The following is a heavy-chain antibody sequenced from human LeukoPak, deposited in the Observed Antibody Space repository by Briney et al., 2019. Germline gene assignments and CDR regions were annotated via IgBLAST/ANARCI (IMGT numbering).Heavy chain of an antibody. J-gene: IGHJ4*02. CDR2: IYHSGST. CDR3: ATYSNYPYYFDY. Sequence: SETLSLTCAVSGASISSTNWWNWVRQPPGKGLEWIGEIYHSGSTNYNPSLKSRVTISVDKSKNQFSLKLSSVTAADTAVYYCATYSNYPYYFDYWGQGTLVTVSS. V-gene: IGHV4-4*02. CDR1: GASISSTNW. D-gene: IGHD4-11*01.